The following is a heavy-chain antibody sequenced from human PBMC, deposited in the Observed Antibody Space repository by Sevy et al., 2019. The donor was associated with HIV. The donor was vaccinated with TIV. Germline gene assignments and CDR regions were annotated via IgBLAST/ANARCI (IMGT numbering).Heavy chain of an antibody. CDR2: LFNDGRA. V-gene: IGHV4-39*02. J-gene: IGHJ5*02. CDR1: GDSITSRIDY. D-gene: IGHD6-19*01. CDR3: ARAKRAMAGTFSFDP. Sequence: SETLSLTCGVSGDSITSRIDYWTWIRRSPGKGLQWIGTLFNDGRAVYNPPLESRVTRSLATSKSRFSLHVKSVSAADTAVFYCARAKRAMAGTFSFDPWGQGILVTVSS.